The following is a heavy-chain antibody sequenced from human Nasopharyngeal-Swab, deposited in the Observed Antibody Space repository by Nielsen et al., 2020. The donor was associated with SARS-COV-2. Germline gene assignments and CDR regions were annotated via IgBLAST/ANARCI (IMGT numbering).Heavy chain of an antibody. CDR1: GFTFSSYG. D-gene: IGHD2-15*01. Sequence: GGSLRLSCAASGFTFSSYGMHWVRQAPGKGLEWVAIIWYDGNNKYYADSVKGRFTISRDNSENTLYLQMNSLRAEDTAVYYCAREGDVGCFDYWGQGTLVTVSS. CDR3: AREGDVGCFDY. CDR2: IWYDGNNK. J-gene: IGHJ4*02. V-gene: IGHV3-33*01.